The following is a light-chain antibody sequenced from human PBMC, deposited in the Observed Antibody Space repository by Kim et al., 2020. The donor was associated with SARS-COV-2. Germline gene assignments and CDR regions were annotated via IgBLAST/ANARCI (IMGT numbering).Light chain of an antibody. Sequence: VMTQSPATLSVSPGEGVTLSCRASQSVSSHLAWYRQKPGQAPRLLIHYASTRATGFPLRFSGSGYGTEFTLTISSLQSEDFALYYCQQYNDWPLTFGGGTKVDIK. CDR3: QQYNDWPLT. V-gene: IGKV3-15*01. CDR1: QSVSSH. CDR2: YAS. J-gene: IGKJ4*01.